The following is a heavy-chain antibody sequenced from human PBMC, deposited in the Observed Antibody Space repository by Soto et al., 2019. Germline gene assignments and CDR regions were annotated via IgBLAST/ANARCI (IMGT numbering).Heavy chain of an antibody. J-gene: IGHJ6*02. CDR1: GFTFSSYG. D-gene: IGHD3-10*01. CDR2: IWYDGGNK. CDR3: ARDRVEVVWGVILMGYYYYGMDV. V-gene: IGHV3-33*01. Sequence: GGSLRLSCAASGFTFSSYGMHWVRQAPGKGLEWVAVIWYDGGNKYYADSVKGRFTISRDNSKNTLYLQMNSLRAEDTAVYYCARDRVEVVWGVILMGYYYYGMDVWGQGTTVTVSS.